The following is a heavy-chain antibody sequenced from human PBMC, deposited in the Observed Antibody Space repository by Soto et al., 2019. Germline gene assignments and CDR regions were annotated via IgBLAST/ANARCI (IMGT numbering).Heavy chain of an antibody. J-gene: IGHJ4*02. Sequence: GGSLILSCAASGFTFSSYDMNWVRQAPGKGLEWVSAIGVYANTYYADSVKGRFTISRDDSRNTVHLQLNSLRVDDTAVYDGAKESTVRYPGEYFDSGGQGTL. CDR1: GFTFSSYD. V-gene: IGHV3-23*01. D-gene: IGHD2-15*01. CDR2: IGVYANT. CDR3: AKESTVRYPGEYFDS.